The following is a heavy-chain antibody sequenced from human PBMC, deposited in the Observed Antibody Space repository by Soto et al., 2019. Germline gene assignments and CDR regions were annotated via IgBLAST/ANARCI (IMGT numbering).Heavy chain of an antibody. Sequence: PSETLSLTCTVSGGSISSYYWSWIRQPAGKGLEWIGRIYTSGSTNYNPSLKSRVTMSVDTSKNQFSLKPSSVTAADTAVYYCARDRLPDYGDYAYFDYWGQGTLVTVSS. CDR3: ARDRLPDYGDYAYFDY. V-gene: IGHV4-4*07. D-gene: IGHD4-17*01. CDR2: IYTSGST. J-gene: IGHJ4*02. CDR1: GGSISSYY.